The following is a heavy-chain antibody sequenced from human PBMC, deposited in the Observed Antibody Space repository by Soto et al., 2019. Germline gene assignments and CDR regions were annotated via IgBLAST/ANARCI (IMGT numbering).Heavy chain of an antibody. CDR1: GFTFRSYA. CDR3: AKAYSNSWPNDWFDP. V-gene: IGHV3-23*01. D-gene: IGHD6-13*01. J-gene: IGHJ5*02. CDR2: ITGSGAGS. Sequence: VQLLESGGGWLQPGGSLRLSCAASGFTFRSYAMNWVRQAPGKGLEWVSGITGSGAGSYYSDSVKGRFTISRDNSKNTLYLQMNSLRAEDTAVYYCAKAYSNSWPNDWFDPWGQGTLVTVSS.